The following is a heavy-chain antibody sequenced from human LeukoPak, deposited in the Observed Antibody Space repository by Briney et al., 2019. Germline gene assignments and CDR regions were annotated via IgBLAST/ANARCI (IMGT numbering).Heavy chain of an antibody. D-gene: IGHD1-26*01. CDR3: AKEMGGGKPFDY. CDR2: LSDSGDST. Sequence: GGSLRLSCVASGFTFRIYGMAWVRQAPGKGLEWVSALSDSGDSTFYAERVRGRFTISRDNAKNTPYLQMNSLRAEDSATYYCAKEMGGGKPFDYWGQGTLVTVSS. CDR1: GFTFRIYG. V-gene: IGHV3-23*01. J-gene: IGHJ4*02.